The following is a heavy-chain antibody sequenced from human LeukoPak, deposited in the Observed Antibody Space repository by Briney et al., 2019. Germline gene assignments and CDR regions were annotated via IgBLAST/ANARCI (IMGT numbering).Heavy chain of an antibody. Sequence: GASVKVSCKASGYTFTTLDINWVRQATGQGLEWMGWINPNSGNTGYAQKFQGRVTISRDTSISTAYMELSSLRSEDTAVYYCARGSSSWPNYFDYWGQGTLVTVSS. V-gene: IGHV1-8*03. CDR3: ARGSSSWPNYFDY. D-gene: IGHD6-13*01. CDR2: INPNSGNT. J-gene: IGHJ4*02. CDR1: GYTFTTLD.